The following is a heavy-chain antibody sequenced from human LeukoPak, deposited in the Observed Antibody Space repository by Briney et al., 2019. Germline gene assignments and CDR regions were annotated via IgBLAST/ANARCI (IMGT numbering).Heavy chain of an antibody. V-gene: IGHV1-24*01. J-gene: IGHJ4*02. CDR3: ATVPVTGLEWLLTDPRYYFDY. D-gene: IGHD3-3*01. Sequence: GASVKVSCKVSGYTLTELSMHWVRQAPGKVLEWMGGFDPEDGETIYAQKFQGRVTMTEDTSTDTAYMELSSLRSEDTAVYYCATVPVTGLEWLLTDPRYYFDYWGQGTLVTVSS. CDR2: FDPEDGET. CDR1: GYTLTELS.